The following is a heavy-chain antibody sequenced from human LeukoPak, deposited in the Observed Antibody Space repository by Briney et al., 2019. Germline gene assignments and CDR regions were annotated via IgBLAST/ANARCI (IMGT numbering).Heavy chain of an antibody. CDR1: GYTFTGYY. CDR2: INPNSGGT. Sequence: ASVKVSCKASGYTFTGYYMHWVRQAPGQGLEWMGWINPNSGGTNYAQKFQGRVTMTRDTSISTAYMELSRLRSDDTAVYYCASRGGYSDILTGYHHFDFWGQGPLVPVPS. CDR3: ASRGGYSDILTGYHHFDF. D-gene: IGHD3-9*01. V-gene: IGHV1-2*02. J-gene: IGHJ4*02.